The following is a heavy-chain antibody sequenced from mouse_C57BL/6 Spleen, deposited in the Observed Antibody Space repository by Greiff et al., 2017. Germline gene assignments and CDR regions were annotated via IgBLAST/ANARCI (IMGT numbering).Heavy chain of an antibody. Sequence: VQLQQSGAELVKPGASVKLSCTASGFNINDYYMHWVKQRTEQGLEWIGRIDPEDGATKYASKFQGKATITADTSSNTAYLQLSSLTSEDTAVYYCARSPLRAWFAYWGQGTLVTVSA. V-gene: IGHV14-2*01. J-gene: IGHJ3*01. D-gene: IGHD1-1*01. CDR2: IDPEDGAT. CDR1: GFNINDYY. CDR3: ARSPLRAWFAY.